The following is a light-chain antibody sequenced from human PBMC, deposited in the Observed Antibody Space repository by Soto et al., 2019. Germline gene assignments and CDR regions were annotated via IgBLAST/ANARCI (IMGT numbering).Light chain of an antibody. CDR2: MNY. Sequence: QTVVIQPPSASGTPGQRVTISCSGSNIGNKGVNWYQQVPGTAPNLLIYMNYQRPSGVPDRFSGSRSGTSASLAISGLQSEDEADYYCAAWDDRLNGLVFGGGTKLTVL. CDR3: AAWDDRLNGLV. J-gene: IGLJ2*01. CDR1: NIGNKG. V-gene: IGLV1-44*01.